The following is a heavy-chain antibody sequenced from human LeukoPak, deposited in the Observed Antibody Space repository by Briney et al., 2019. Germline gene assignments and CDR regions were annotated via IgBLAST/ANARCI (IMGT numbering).Heavy chain of an antibody. Sequence: GGSLRLSCAASGFTFSSYGMHWVRQAPGKGLEWVAVISYDGSNKYYADSVKGRFTISRDNSKNTLYLQMNSLRAEDTAVYYCAIHSSSWYYFDYWGQGTLVTVSS. CDR2: ISYDGSNK. D-gene: IGHD6-13*01. V-gene: IGHV3-30*03. J-gene: IGHJ4*02. CDR3: AIHSSSWYYFDY. CDR1: GFTFSSYG.